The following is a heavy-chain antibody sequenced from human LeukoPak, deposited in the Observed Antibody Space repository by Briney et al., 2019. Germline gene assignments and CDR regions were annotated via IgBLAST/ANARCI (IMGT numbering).Heavy chain of an antibody. D-gene: IGHD2-2*01. CDR3: ARQLGYCSSTSCYADKVDY. CDR1: GGSISSSSYY. Sequence: SETLSLTCTVSGGSISSSSYYWGWIRQPPGKGLEWIGSIYYSGSTYYNPSLKSRVTISVDTSKNQFSLKLNSVTAADTAVYYCARQLGYCSSTSCYADKVDYWGQGTLVTVS. J-gene: IGHJ4*02. CDR2: IYYSGST. V-gene: IGHV4-39*01.